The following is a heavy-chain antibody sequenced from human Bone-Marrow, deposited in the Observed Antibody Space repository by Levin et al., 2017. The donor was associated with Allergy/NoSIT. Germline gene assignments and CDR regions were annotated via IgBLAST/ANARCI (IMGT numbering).Heavy chain of an antibody. CDR2: ISSSSSYI. Sequence: GGSLRLSCAASGFTFSSYSMNWVRQAPGKGLEWVSSISSSSSYIYYADSVKGRFTISRDNAKNSLYLQMNSLRAEDTAVYYCARDQKAQNDWFDPWGQGTLVTVSS. J-gene: IGHJ5*02. CDR3: ARDQKAQNDWFDP. CDR1: GFTFSSYS. V-gene: IGHV3-21*01.